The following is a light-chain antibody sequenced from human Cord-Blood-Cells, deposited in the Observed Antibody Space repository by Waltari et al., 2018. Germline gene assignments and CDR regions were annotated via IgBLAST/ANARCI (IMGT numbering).Light chain of an antibody. J-gene: IGLJ3*02. CDR2: DVS. V-gene: IGLV2-11*01. Sequence: QSALTQPRPVFGSPGQRVTIFCTGASGHVGGFNSVSCYQQHPGKAPKLMIYDVSKRPSGVPDRFSGSKSGNTASLTISGLQAEDEADYYCCSYAGSYTWVFGGGTKLTVL. CDR3: CSYAGSYTWV. CDR1: SGHVGGFNS.